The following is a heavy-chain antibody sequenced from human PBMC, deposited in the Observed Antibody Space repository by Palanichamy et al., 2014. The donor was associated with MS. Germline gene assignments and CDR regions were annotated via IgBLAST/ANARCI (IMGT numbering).Heavy chain of an antibody. V-gene: IGHV1-8*01. J-gene: IGHJ6*02. CDR1: GYTFTSYD. Sequence: VQLVQSGAEVEKPGASVKVSCKASGYTFTSYDINWVRQATGQGLEWMGWMNPNSGNTGYAQKFQGRVTMTRNTSISTAYMELSSLRSEDTAVYYCARGVLMVYAIGHYYGMDVWGQGTTVTVSS. CDR3: ARGVLMVYAIGHYYGMDV. CDR2: MNPNSGNT. D-gene: IGHD2-8*01.